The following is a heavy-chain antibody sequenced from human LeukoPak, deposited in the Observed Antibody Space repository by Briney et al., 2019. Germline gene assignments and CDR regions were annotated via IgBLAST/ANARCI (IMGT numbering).Heavy chain of an antibody. CDR3: ARNEMARADFDY. Sequence: SETLSLTCTVSGGSISSYYWSWIRQPPGKGLEWIGYIYYSGSTNYNPSLKSRVTISVDTSKNQFSLKLSSVTAADTAVYYCARNEMARADFDYWGQGTLVTVSS. CDR1: GGSISSYY. D-gene: IGHD5-24*01. CDR2: IYYSGST. V-gene: IGHV4-59*12. J-gene: IGHJ4*02.